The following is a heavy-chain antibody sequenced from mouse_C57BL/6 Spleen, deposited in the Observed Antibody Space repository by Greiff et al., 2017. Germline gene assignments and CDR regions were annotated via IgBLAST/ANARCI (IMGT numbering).Heavy chain of an antibody. CDR1: GYTFTSYW. Sequence: VQLQQPGAELVMPGASVKLSCKASGYTFTSYWMHWVKQRPGQGLEWIGEIDPSDSYTNFNQKFKGKSTLTVDKSSSTAYMQLSSLTSEDSAVYYCARSNDSFYWYFDVWGTGTTVTVSS. CDR3: ARSNDSFYWYFDV. CDR2: IDPSDSYT. D-gene: IGHD2-4*01. J-gene: IGHJ1*03. V-gene: IGHV1-69*01.